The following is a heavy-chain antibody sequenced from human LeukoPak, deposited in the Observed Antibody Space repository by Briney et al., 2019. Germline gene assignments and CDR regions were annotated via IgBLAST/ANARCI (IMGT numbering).Heavy chain of an antibody. J-gene: IGHJ4*02. CDR2: ISGSGGST. V-gene: IGHV3-23*01. D-gene: IGHD3-10*01. CDR1: GFTFSTYA. CDR3: AKGGDYYGSGSPFDY. Sequence: GGSLRLSCTASGFTFSTYAMSWVRQAPGKGLEWVSAISGSGGSTYYADSVKGRFTISRDNSKNTLYLQMNSLRAEDTAVYYCAKGGDYYGSGSPFDYWGQGTLVTVSS.